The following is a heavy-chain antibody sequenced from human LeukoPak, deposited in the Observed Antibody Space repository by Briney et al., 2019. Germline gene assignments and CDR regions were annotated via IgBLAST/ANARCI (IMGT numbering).Heavy chain of an antibody. CDR2: IFHSGST. D-gene: IGHD6-19*01. Sequence: SETLSLTCAVSGGSISSSWWSWVRQPPGKGLEWIGEIFHSGSTNYNTSLKSRVTISVDKSKNHFSLELTSVTAADTAVYYCTCHSGWSGPSEWGQGTLVIVSS. V-gene: IGHV4-4*02. CDR1: GGSISSSW. CDR3: TCHSGWSGPSE. J-gene: IGHJ4*02.